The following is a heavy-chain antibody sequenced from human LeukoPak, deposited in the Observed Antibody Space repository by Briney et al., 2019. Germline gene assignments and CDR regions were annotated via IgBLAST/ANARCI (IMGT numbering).Heavy chain of an antibody. CDR3: ARGAQSTGMASDH. CDR2: INIDGSST. J-gene: IGHJ4*02. D-gene: IGHD1-1*01. CDR1: GFTFSTYW. V-gene: IGHV3-74*01. Sequence: GGSLRLSCVASGFTFSTYWMHWVRQAPGKGLVWVSRINIDGSSTNYADSVKGRFTISRDNAKNTLYMQMNSLRGEDTAVYYCARGAQSTGMASDHWGQGTLVTVSS.